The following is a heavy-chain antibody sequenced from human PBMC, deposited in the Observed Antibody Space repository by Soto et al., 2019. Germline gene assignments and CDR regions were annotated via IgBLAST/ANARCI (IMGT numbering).Heavy chain of an antibody. J-gene: IGHJ4*02. CDR1: GFTFSSYG. V-gene: IGHV3-30*18. Sequence: GGSLRLSCAASGFTFSSYGMHWVRQAPGKGLEWVAVISYDGSNKYYADSVKGRFTISRDNSKNTLYLQMNSLRAEDTAVYYCAKGPGYYDSSGSFDYWGQGTLVTVS. CDR3: AKGPGYYDSSGSFDY. D-gene: IGHD3-22*01. CDR2: ISYDGSNK.